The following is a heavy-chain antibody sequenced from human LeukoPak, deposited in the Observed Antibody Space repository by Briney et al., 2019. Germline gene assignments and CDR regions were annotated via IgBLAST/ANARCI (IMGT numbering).Heavy chain of an antibody. CDR2: IKQDGSQK. CDR3: ARDSSHYVGSSDY. D-gene: IGHD4-17*01. V-gene: IGHV3-7*01. Sequence: GGSLRLSCAASGFTFSTYWMSWVRQAPGKGLEWVATIKQDGSQKLYVDSVKGRFTISRDNAESSLYLQMNGLRAEDTAVFYCARDSSHYVGSSDYWGQGTQVTVSS. J-gene: IGHJ4*02. CDR1: GFTFSTYW.